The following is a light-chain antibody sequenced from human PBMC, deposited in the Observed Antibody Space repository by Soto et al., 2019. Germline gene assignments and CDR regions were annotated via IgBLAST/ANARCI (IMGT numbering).Light chain of an antibody. V-gene: IGLV3-21*02. CDR2: DDS. Sequence: SYELTQPPSVSVAPGQTARITCGGNNIGSKSVHWYQQKPGQAPVLVVYDDSDRPSGIPERFSGSNSGNTATLTISGLQSEDEADYYCAAWDDSLNGYVFGSGTKVTVL. CDR1: NIGSKS. CDR3: AAWDDSLNGYV. J-gene: IGLJ1*01.